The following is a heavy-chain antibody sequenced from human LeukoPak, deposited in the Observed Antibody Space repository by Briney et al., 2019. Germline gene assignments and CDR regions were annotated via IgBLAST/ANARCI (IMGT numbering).Heavy chain of an antibody. CDR2: IYYSGST. J-gene: IGHJ4*02. CDR3: ARTGSTVTMLYPFDH. CDR1: GGSIRSYY. V-gene: IGHV4-59*01. D-gene: IGHD4-17*01. Sequence: SETLSLTCTVSGGSIRSYYWSWIRQPPGKGLEWIGYIYYSGSTNYNPSLKSRVSISVDTSKNQFSLKLSSVTAADTAVYYCARTGSTVTMLYPFDHWGQGTLVSVSS.